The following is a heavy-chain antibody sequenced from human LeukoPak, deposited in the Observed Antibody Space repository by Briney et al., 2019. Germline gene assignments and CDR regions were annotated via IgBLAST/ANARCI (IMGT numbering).Heavy chain of an antibody. Sequence: ASVKVSCKASGYTFTSYYMHWVRQAPGQGLEWMGRIIPILGIANYAQKFQGRVTITADKSTSTAYMELSRLRSEDTAVYYCARDRSGSYSEIDFDYWGQGTLVTVSS. J-gene: IGHJ4*02. V-gene: IGHV1-69*04. CDR3: ARDRSGSYSEIDFDY. CDR2: IIPILGIA. CDR1: GYTFTSYY. D-gene: IGHD1-26*01.